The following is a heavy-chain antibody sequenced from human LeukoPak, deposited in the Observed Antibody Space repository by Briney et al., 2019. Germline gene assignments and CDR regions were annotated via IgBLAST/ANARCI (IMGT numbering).Heavy chain of an antibody. CDR3: ARVISSGWYGYFDY. CDR1: EFSVGSNY. D-gene: IGHD6-19*01. J-gene: IGHJ4*02. CDR2: IYSGGST. Sequence: GGSLRLSCAASEFSVGSNYMTWVRQAPGKGLEWVSLIYSGGSTYYADSVKGRFTISRDNSKNTLYLQMNSLRAEDTAVYYCARVISSGWYGYFDYWGQGTLVTVSS. V-gene: IGHV3-66*01.